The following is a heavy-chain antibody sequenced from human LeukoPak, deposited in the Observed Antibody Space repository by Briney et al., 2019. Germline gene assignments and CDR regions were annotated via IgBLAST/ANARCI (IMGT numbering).Heavy chain of an antibody. J-gene: IGHJ4*02. Sequence: PGGSLRLSCAASGFTVSSNYMSWVRQAPGKGLEWVSVIYSGGSTYYADSVKGRFTISRDNSKNTLYLQMNSLRAEDTAVYYCAREPTFYSRGFDYWGQGTLVTVSS. V-gene: IGHV3-66*01. CDR3: AREPTFYSRGFDY. CDR1: GFTVSSNY. D-gene: IGHD2/OR15-2a*01. CDR2: IYSGGST.